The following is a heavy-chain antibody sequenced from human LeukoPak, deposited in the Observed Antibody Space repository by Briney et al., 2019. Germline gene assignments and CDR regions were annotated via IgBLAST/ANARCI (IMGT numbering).Heavy chain of an antibody. CDR2: ISPYNDNT. CDR1: GYTFTTYG. CDR3: AREMPAAAGSDAFDI. J-gene: IGHJ3*02. V-gene: IGHV1-18*01. Sequence: ASVKVSCKASGYTFTTYGIVWLRQAPGEGIQWMGWISPYNDNTKYAQKLQGRVTMTADTSTSTAYMDLRSLRSDDTAVYYRAREMPAAAGSDAFDIWGQGTMVTVSS. D-gene: IGHD6-13*01.